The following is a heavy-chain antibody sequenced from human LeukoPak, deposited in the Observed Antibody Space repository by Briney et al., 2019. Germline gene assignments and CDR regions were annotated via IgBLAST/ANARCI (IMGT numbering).Heavy chain of an antibody. J-gene: IGHJ4*02. CDR1: GFTFSSYA. D-gene: IGHD3-9*01. Sequence: SGGSLRLSCAASGFTFSSYAMNWVRQAPGKGLEWVSGISDSGGSTFYADSVTGRFTISRDNSKNTLHLQMNSLRADDTALYYCAKGVSGHYDILTGNGYWGQGTLVTVSS. CDR3: AKGVSGHYDILTGNGY. V-gene: IGHV3-23*01. CDR2: ISDSGGST.